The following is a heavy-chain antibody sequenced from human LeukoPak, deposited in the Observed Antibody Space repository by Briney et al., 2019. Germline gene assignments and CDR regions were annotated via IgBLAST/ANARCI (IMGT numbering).Heavy chain of an antibody. Sequence: SETLSLTCTVSGGSISSYYWSWIRQPPGKGLEWIGYLSYSGNTNYNSTLKSRVTISVDTSKNQFSLKLSSVTAADTAVYYCARGYCSGGTCYRIFFDYWGQGALVTVSS. CDR2: LSYSGNT. V-gene: IGHV4-59*01. D-gene: IGHD2-15*01. J-gene: IGHJ4*02. CDR1: GGSISSYY. CDR3: ARGYCSGGTCYRIFFDY.